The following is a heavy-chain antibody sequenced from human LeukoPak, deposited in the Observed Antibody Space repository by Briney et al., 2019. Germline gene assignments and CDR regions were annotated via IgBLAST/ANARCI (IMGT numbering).Heavy chain of an antibody. CDR2: IRKDGSQK. V-gene: IGHV3-30*02. J-gene: IGHJ3*02. CDR3: ARETEMATIYAFDI. CDR1: GFDFSGFG. D-gene: IGHD5-24*01. Sequence: GGSLRLSCEASGFDFSGFGMHWVRQAPGKGLEWLSFIRKDGSQKYYADSVKGRSTIFRDNSKNTLYLQMNSLRSEDTAVYYCARETEMATIYAFDIWGQGTMVTVSS.